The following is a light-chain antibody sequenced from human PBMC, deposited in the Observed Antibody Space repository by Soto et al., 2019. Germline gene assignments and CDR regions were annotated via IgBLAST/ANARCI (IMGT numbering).Light chain of an antibody. CDR3: QQGNGFPWT. J-gene: IGKJ1*01. CDR2: AAS. Sequence: DIQMTQSPSSVSSSVGDRVTITCRASQGINSWLAWYQQKAGKAPNLLIYAASSLQSGFPSRFSGSGSGTDFTLTINSLQPEDSATYYCQQGNGFPWTFGQGTKVEIK. V-gene: IGKV1-12*02. CDR1: QGINSW.